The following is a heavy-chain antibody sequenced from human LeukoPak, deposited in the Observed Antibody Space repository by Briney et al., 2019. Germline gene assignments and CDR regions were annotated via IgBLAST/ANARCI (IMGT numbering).Heavy chain of an antibody. J-gene: IGHJ4*02. D-gene: IGHD6-13*01. CDR1: GLTFSDYS. Sequence: GGSLRLSCAASGLTFSDYSMTWVRQAPGKGLFWVSGISAGGGSTYYADSVKGGVTISRDNSRNTLYLQMNSLRAEDTAVYYCAKDAAGPEYWGQGTLVTVSS. CDR2: ISAGGGST. CDR3: AKDAAGPEY. V-gene: IGHV3-23*01.